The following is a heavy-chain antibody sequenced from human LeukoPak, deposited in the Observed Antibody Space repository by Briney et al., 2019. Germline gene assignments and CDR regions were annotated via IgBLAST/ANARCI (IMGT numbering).Heavy chain of an antibody. CDR2: ISAYNGNT. V-gene: IGHV1-18*01. CDR3: ARDAVDTALYAFDI. Sequence: GASVKVSCKASGYTFTSYGISWVRQALGQGLGWMGWISAYNGNTNYAQKLQGRVTMTTDTSTSTAYMELRSLRSDDTAVYYCARDAVDTALYAFDIWGQGTMVTVSS. J-gene: IGHJ3*02. D-gene: IGHD5-18*01. CDR1: GYTFTSYG.